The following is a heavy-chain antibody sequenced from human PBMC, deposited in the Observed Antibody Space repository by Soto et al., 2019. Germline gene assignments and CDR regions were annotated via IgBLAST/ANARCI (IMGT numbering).Heavy chain of an antibody. V-gene: IGHV1-18*01. CDR3: ASHDMITFGGRAGPGKDAFDI. CDR1: GYTFTSYG. J-gene: IGHJ3*02. CDR2: ISAYNGNT. Sequence: QVQLVQSGAEVKKPGASVKVSCKASGYTFTSYGISWVRQAPGQGLEWMGWISAYNGNTNYAQKLQGRVTMTTDTSRITAYRARSSLRCADRGVYYCASHDMITFGGRAGPGKDAFDIGGQGTMVTVSS. D-gene: IGHD3-16*01.